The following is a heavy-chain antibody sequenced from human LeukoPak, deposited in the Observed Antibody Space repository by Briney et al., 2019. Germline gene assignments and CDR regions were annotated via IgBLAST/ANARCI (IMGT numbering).Heavy chain of an antibody. D-gene: IGHD3-22*01. Sequence: SETLSLTCTISGGSISDYYWTWIRQSAGKGLEWIGRIYVSGSTKYNPSLNPSVKSRVTISVDVSKNQFSLRMSSVTTADTALYYRARDRYDSVYNWFDPWGQGILVTVSS. CDR2: IYVSGST. CDR1: GGSISDYY. V-gene: IGHV4-4*07. J-gene: IGHJ5*02. CDR3: ARDRYDSVYNWFDP.